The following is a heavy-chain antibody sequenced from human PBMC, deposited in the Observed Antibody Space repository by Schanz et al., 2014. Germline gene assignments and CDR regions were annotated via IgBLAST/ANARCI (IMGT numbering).Heavy chain of an antibody. D-gene: IGHD6-19*01. CDR2: LTEGGGGT. CDR3: AKDVRPVANTVYFYYMGV. J-gene: IGHJ6*02. V-gene: IGHV3-23*01. Sequence: EVQLLESGGGLAQPGGSLRLACAASGFNFNTYAMSWVRQAPGKGLEWVSGLTEGGGGTYYTDAVKGRFTISRDSSKNTLYLQMNSLRADDTAVYYCAKDVRPVANTVYFYYMGVWGQGTTVTVSS. CDR1: GFNFNTYA.